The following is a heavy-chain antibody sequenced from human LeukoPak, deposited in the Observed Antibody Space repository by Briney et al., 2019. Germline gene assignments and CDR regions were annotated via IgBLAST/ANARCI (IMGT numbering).Heavy chain of an antibody. D-gene: IGHD1-14*01. Sequence: GGSLRLSCAASGFIFSSYWMSWVRQAPGKGLEWVANIKEDGSEQYYVGSLKGRFTISRDNAKNSLYLQMNSLRAEDTAVYYCARDSFETDIDYWGQGTLLTVSS. CDR2: IKEDGSEQ. CDR3: ARDSFETDIDY. V-gene: IGHV3-7*01. J-gene: IGHJ4*02. CDR1: GFIFSSYW.